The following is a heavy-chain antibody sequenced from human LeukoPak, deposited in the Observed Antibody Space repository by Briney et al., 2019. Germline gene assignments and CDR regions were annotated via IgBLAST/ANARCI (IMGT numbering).Heavy chain of an antibody. V-gene: IGHV6-1*01. CDR2: TFYRSKWYN. CDR3: ARGKYSAFDI. Sequence: SQTLSLTCAISGDSVSSNSVAWNWIRQSPSRGLEWLGRTFYRSKWYNDYAVSVKSRITLPPDTSKNHFSLQLSSVTPEDTAVYYCARGKYSAFDIWGQGTMVTVSS. CDR1: GDSVSSNSVA. D-gene: IGHD2/OR15-2a*01. J-gene: IGHJ3*02.